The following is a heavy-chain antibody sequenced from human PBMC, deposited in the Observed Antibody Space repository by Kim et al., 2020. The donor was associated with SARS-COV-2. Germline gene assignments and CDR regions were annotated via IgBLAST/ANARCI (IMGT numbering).Heavy chain of an antibody. J-gene: IGHJ4*02. V-gene: IGHV3-33*05. CDR2: ISYDGSNK. CDR1: GFTFSSYG. D-gene: IGHD3-10*01. Sequence: GGSLRLSCAASGFTFSSYGMHWVRQAPGKGLEWVAAISYDGSNKYYADSVKGRFTISRDNSKNTLYLQMNSLRAEDTAVYYCARSHRPYGSGSYPIDYWGQGPLVTVSS. CDR3: ARSHRPYGSGSYPIDY.